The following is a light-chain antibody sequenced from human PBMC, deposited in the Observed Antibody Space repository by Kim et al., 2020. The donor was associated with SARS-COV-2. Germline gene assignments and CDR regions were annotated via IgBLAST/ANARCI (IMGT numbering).Light chain of an antibody. V-gene: IGKV1-39*01. Sequence: STSAGDRFTIPCRASQSISAYLNWYQHQPGKAPKLLSYAASSLQSVVSSRFSGSGFGTDFTLTISSLQPEDFATYYCQQTYSTPYTFGQGTKLEI. CDR1: QSISAY. CDR3: QQTYSTPYT. CDR2: AAS. J-gene: IGKJ2*01.